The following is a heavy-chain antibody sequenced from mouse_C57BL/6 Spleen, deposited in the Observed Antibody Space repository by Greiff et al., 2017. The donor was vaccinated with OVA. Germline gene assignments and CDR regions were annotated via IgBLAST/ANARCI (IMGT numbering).Heavy chain of an antibody. J-gene: IGHJ4*01. CDR3: TRPPYDCGAMDY. CDR1: GYTFTDYE. V-gene: IGHV1-15*01. CDR2: IDPETGGT. Sequence: VKLMESGAELVRPGASVTLSCKASGYTFTDYEMHWVKQTPVHGLEWIGAIDPETGGTAYNQKFKGKAILTADKSSSTAYMELRSLTSEDSAVYYCTRPPYDCGAMDYWGQGTSVTVSA. D-gene: IGHD2-4*01.